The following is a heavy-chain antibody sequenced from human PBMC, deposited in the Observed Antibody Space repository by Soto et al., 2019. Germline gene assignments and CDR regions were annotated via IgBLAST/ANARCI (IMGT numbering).Heavy chain of an antibody. CDR3: VRDDAPTAPSTFDY. D-gene: IGHD2-21*02. V-gene: IGHV3-15*01. CDR1: GFTFSDAW. J-gene: IGHJ4*02. Sequence: PGGSLRLSCAASGFTFSDAWMSWVRQAPGKGLEWVGRIKSKTDGETTDYGAPVKSRFTISRDDSKNTLYLQMNSLRAEDTAVYYCVRDDAPTAPSTFDYWGQGALVTVSS. CDR2: IKSKTDGETT.